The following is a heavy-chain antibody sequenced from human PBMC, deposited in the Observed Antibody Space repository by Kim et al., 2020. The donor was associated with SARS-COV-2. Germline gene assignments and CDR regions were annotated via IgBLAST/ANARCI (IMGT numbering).Heavy chain of an antibody. D-gene: IGHD2-2*01. J-gene: IGHJ4*02. V-gene: IGHV3-23*01. Sequence: GGSLRLSCAASGFTFSNYAMSWVRQAPGKGLEWVSAISGSGGSTYYADSVKGRFTISRDNSKNTLYLQMNSLRAEDTAVYYCAKDRVRSSFVYSLDYWGQGTLVTVSS. CDR1: GFTFSNYA. CDR2: ISGSGGST. CDR3: AKDRVRSSFVYSLDY.